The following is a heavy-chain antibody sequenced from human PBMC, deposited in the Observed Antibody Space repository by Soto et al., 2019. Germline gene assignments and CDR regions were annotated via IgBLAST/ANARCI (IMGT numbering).Heavy chain of an antibody. J-gene: IGHJ6*02. V-gene: IGHV1-18*01. CDR2: ISAYNGNT. CDR1: GGTFSSYA. CDR3: ARTSEDFWRGYLYYYHYYGLAV. D-gene: IGHD3-3*01. Sequence: ASVKVSCKASGGTFSSYAISWVRQAPGQGLEWMGWISAYNGNTNYAQKLQGRVTMTTDTSTSTAYMELRSLRSDDTAVYYCARTSEDFWRGYLYYYHYYGLAVWAQGTTVTVSS.